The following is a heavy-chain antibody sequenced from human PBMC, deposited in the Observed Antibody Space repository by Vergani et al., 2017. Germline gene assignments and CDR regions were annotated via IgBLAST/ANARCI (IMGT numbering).Heavy chain of an antibody. Sequence: QVQLQESGPGLVKPSQTLSLTCTVSGGSISSGGYYWSWIRQHPGKGLEWIGYIYYSGSTYYNPSLKSRVTISVDTSKNQFSLKRSSVTAADTAVYYCARVEPDSGISMVRGVIEYWGQGTLVTVSS. V-gene: IGHV4-31*03. D-gene: IGHD3-10*01. CDR2: IYYSGST. J-gene: IGHJ4*02. CDR1: GGSISSGGYY. CDR3: ARVEPDSGISMVRGVIEY.